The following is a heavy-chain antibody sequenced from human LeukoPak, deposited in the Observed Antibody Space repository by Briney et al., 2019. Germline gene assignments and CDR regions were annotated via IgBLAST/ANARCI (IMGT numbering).Heavy chain of an antibody. CDR2: ISGSGGST. V-gene: IGHV3-23*01. CDR1: GFTFSSYA. D-gene: IGHD6-13*01. CDR3: AKPPTWLQLVPY. Sequence: GGSLRLSCAASGFTFSSYAMSWVRQAPGKGLEWVSAISGSGGSTYYADSVKGGFTISRDNSKNTLYLQMNSLRAEDTAVYYCAKPPTWLQLVPYWGQGTLVTVSS. J-gene: IGHJ4*02.